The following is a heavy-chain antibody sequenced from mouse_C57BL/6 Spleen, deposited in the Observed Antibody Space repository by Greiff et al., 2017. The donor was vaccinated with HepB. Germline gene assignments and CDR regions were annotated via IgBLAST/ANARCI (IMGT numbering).Heavy chain of an antibody. D-gene: IGHD1-1*01. CDR1: GFSLTSYG. J-gene: IGHJ3*01. CDR3: ANNYYGSSYGGFAY. CDR2: IWRGGST. V-gene: IGHV2-5*01. Sequence: VQLVESGPGLVQPSQSLSITCTVSGFSLTSYGVHWVRQSPGKGLEWLGVIWRGGSTDYNAAFMSRLSITKDNSKSQVFFKMNSLQADDTAIYYCANNYYGSSYGGFAYWGQGTLVTVSA.